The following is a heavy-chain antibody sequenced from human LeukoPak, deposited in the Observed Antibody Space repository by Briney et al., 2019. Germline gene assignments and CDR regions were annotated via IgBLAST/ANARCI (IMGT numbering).Heavy chain of an antibody. CDR1: GFTFSSYA. CDR2: ISGSGGST. Sequence: QSGGSLRLSCAASGFTFSSYAMSWVRQAPGKGLEWVSAISGSGGSTYYADSVKGRFTISRDNSKNTLYLQMNSLRAEDTAVYYCAKDPVVGNYYYYGMDVWGKGTTVTVSS. CDR3: AKDPVVGNYYYYGMDV. V-gene: IGHV3-23*01. D-gene: IGHD1-26*01. J-gene: IGHJ6*04.